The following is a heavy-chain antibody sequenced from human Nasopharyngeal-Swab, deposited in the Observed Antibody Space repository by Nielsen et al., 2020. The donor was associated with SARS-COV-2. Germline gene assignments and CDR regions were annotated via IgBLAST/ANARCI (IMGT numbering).Heavy chain of an antibody. CDR3: ARDGGATIFDY. CDR1: GFTFSSYS. J-gene: IGHJ4*02. D-gene: IGHD1-26*01. V-gene: IGHV3-21*01. CDR2: ISSSSSYI. Sequence: GESLEISCAASGFTFSSYSMNWVRQAPGKGLEWVSSISSSSSYIYYADSVKGRFTISRDNAKNSLYLQMNSLRAEDTAVYYCARDGGATIFDYWGQGTLVTVSS.